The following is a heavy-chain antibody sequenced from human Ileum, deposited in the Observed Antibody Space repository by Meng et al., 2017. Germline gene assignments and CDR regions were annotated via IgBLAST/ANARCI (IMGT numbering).Heavy chain of an antibody. V-gene: IGHV4-4*02. Sequence: VQRQVSGPGLVKPSETLSLPCAVSGGAIESKNWWTWIRQPPGQGLEWIGEVYHSGSTHYNPSLQSRVTISIDNSKNRFSLSLNSVTAADTAIYYCARADYVRYFDLWGRGTLVTVSS. CDR3: ARADYVRYFDL. D-gene: IGHD3-10*02. J-gene: IGHJ2*01. CDR2: VYHSGST. CDR1: GGAIESKNW.